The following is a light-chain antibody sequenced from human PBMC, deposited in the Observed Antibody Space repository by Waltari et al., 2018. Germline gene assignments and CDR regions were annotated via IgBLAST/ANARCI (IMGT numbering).Light chain of an antibody. CDR2: DAS. Sequence: DIVLTQSPGTLSLAPGERATLSCRASQSITRNNLAWYQQIPGQAPRLLIYDASSRATGIPDRFSGSGSGTDFTLTVSRLEPADFAVYYCQQYGSSPWTFGQGTKVEIK. CDR3: QQYGSSPWT. J-gene: IGKJ1*01. V-gene: IGKV3-20*01. CDR1: QSITRNN.